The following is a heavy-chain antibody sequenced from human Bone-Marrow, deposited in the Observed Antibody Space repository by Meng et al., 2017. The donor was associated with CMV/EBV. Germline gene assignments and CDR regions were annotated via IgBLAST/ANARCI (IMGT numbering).Heavy chain of an antibody. J-gene: IGHJ6*02. V-gene: IGHV1-69*05. Sequence: SVKVSCKASGYTFTGYYMHWVRQAPGQGLEWMGGIIPSFGTANFAQRFQGRVTITTDESTTTVYMFLSSLRSDDTAVYYCARGGFGGSGATYYYYDEMDFWGQGTTVTVSS. CDR3: ARGGFGGSGATYYYYDEMDF. CDR2: IIPSFGTA. CDR1: GYTFTGYY. D-gene: IGHD3-10*01.